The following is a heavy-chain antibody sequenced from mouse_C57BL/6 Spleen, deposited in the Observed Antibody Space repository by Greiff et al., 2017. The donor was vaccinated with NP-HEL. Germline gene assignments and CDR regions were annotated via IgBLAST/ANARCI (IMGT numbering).Heavy chain of an antibody. CDR2: IDPSDSYT. Sequence: QVQLQQPGAELVKPGASVKLSCKASGYTFTSYWMQWVKQRPGQGLEWIGEIDPSDSYTNYNQKFKGKATLTVDTSSSTAYMQLSSLTSEDSAVYYCAREEAPYWGQGTTLTVSS. J-gene: IGHJ2*01. V-gene: IGHV1-50*01. CDR3: AREEAPY. CDR1: GYTFTSYW.